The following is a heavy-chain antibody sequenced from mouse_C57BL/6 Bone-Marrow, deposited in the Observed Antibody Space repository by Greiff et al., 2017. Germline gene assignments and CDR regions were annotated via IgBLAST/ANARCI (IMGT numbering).Heavy chain of an antibody. CDR2: IRLKSDNYAT. Sequence: EVKLMESGGGLVQPGGSMKLSCVASGFTFSNYWMNWVRPSPEKGLEWVAQIRLKSDNYATHYAESVKGRFTISRYDSKSSVYLQMNNLRAEDTGIYYCTGGTGSFAYWGQGTLVTVSA. CDR1: GFTFSNYW. D-gene: IGHD4-1*01. CDR3: TGGTGSFAY. J-gene: IGHJ3*01. V-gene: IGHV6-3*01.